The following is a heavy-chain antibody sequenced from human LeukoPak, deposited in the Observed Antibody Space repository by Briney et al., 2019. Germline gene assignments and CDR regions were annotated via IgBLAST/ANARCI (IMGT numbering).Heavy chain of an antibody. V-gene: IGHV3-33*01. CDR3: ARDRDVYSSRWNRNFAY. Sequence: GGSLRLSCAASGFTFRNYGMHWVRQAPGKGLEWVAIIWYDGSNKYYADSVKGRFTISRDNSKNTLYLQMNSLRAEDTAVYYCARDRDVYSSRWNRNFAYWGQGTLVTVSS. J-gene: IGHJ4*02. CDR1: GFTFRNYG. CDR2: IWYDGSNK. D-gene: IGHD6-13*01.